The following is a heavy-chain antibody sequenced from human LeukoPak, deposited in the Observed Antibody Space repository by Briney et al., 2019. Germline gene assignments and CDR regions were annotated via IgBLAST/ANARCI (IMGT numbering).Heavy chain of an antibody. Sequence: PSETLSLTCTVSGGSMSSSSYYWGWIRQPPGKGLEWIGSIYYSGSTYYNPSLKSRVTISVDTSKNQFSLKLSSVTAADTAVYYCARDLKVLRYPSYGMDVWGQGTTVTVSS. CDR3: ARDLKVLRYPSYGMDV. CDR1: GGSMSSSSYY. V-gene: IGHV4-39*07. J-gene: IGHJ6*02. CDR2: IYYSGST. D-gene: IGHD3-9*01.